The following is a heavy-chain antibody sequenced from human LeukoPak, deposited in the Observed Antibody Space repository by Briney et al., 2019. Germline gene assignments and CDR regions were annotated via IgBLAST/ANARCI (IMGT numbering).Heavy chain of an antibody. J-gene: IGHJ4*02. CDR1: GITFDDYG. CDR2: INWNGGST. V-gene: IGHV3-20*04. CDR3: ARIAVAGTLGDLDY. D-gene: IGHD6-19*01. Sequence: GGSLRLSCAASGITFDDYGMSWVRQAPGKGLEWVSGINWNGGSTGYADSVKGRFTISRDNAKNSLYLQMNSLRAEDTALYYCARIAVAGTLGDLDYWGQGTLVTVSS.